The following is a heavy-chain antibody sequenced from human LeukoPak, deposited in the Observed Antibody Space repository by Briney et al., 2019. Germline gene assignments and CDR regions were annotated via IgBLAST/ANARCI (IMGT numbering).Heavy chain of an antibody. CDR2: IYHSGST. V-gene: IGHV4-38-2*01. J-gene: IGHJ4*02. Sequence: SETLSLTCAVSGYSISSGYYWGWIRQPPGKGLEWIGSIYHSGSTYYNPSLKSRVTISVDTAKNQFSLQLSSVTAADTAVYYCARTPLVPQDRFYFDYWGQGTLVTVSS. CDR3: ARTPLVPQDRFYFDY. D-gene: IGHD2-2*01. CDR1: GYSISSGYY.